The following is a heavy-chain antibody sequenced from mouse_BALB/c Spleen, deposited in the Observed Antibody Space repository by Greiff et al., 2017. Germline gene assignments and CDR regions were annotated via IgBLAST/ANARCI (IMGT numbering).Heavy chain of an antibody. V-gene: IGHV14-3*02. CDR1: GFNIKDTY. CDR3: ASYYGKGAWFAY. CDR2: IDPANGNT. J-gene: IGHJ3*01. Sequence: VQLQQSGAELVKPGASVKLSCTASGFNIKDTYMHWVKQRPEQGLEWIGRIDPANGNTKYDPKFQGKATITADTSSNTAYLQLSSLTSEDTAVYYCASYYGKGAWFAYGGQGTLVTVSA. D-gene: IGHD1-1*01.